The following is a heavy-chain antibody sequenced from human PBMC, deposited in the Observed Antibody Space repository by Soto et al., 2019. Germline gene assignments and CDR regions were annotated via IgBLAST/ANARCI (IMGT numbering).Heavy chain of an antibody. V-gene: IGHV1-46*01. D-gene: IGHD3-10*01. CDR1: GYTFTSYY. CDR3: ARESYYVSWSYYFYYYVMDV. J-gene: IGHJ6*02. Sequence: EASVKVSCKASGYTFTSYYMHWVRQAPGQGLEWMGIINPSGGSTSYAQKFQGRVTMTRDTSTSTVYMELSSLRSEDTAVYYCARESYYVSWSYYFYYYVMDVCGQGTTVTVYS. CDR2: INPSGGST.